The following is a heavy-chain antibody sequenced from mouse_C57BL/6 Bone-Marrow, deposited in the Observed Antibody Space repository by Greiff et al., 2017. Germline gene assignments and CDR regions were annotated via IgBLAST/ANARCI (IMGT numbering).Heavy chain of an antibody. Sequence: VQLKESGPGLVKPSQSLSLTCSVTGYSITSGYYWNWIRQFPGNKLEWMGNISYDGSNNYNPSLKNRIPITRDTSKNQFFLKLNSVTPDDTTTYYCARGDGLIWFSWFAYWGQGTLVTVSA. CDR2: ISYDGSN. CDR1: GYSITSGYY. J-gene: IGHJ3*01. V-gene: IGHV3-6*01. CDR3: ARGDGLIWFSWFAY. D-gene: IGHD2-2*01.